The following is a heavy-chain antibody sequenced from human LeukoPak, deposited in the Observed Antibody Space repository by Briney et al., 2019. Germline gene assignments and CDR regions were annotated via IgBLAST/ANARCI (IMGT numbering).Heavy chain of an antibody. CDR2: INPNSGGT. J-gene: IGHJ4*02. V-gene: IGHV1-2*02. Sequence: GASVKVSCKASGYTFTLYYMHWVRQAPGQGPEWMGWINPNSGGTNYAQKFQGRVTMTRDTSSSTAYMELSRPRSDDTAVYYCASRRGSGSPVDYWGQGTLVTVSS. CDR1: GYTFTLYY. CDR3: ASRRGSGSPVDY. D-gene: IGHD3-10*01.